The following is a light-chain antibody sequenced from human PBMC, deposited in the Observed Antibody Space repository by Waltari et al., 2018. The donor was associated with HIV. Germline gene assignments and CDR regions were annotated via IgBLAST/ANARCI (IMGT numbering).Light chain of an antibody. J-gene: IGLJ2*01. CDR2: GNT. CDR3: QSYDSSLSGVI. CDR1: TSNIGAGYD. V-gene: IGLV1-40*01. Sequence: QSVLTQPPSVSGAPGQRVTISCTGNTSNIGAGYDVHWYQQLPGTAPKLLIYGNTNRPSGVPDRFSGSTSGTSASLAITGLQADDVADFYCQSYDSSLSGVIFGGGTKLTVL.